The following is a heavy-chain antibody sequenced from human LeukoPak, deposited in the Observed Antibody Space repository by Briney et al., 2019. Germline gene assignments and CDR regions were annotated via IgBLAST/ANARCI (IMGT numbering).Heavy chain of an antibody. CDR1: GFTFSSTS. CDR3: GRLAHNAWYAIDF. Sequence: PGGSLRLSCAASGFTFSSTSMTWVRQAPGKGLEWLANILPDGSQKYYADSVKGRFTISRDNPKNSLYLQINNLKAEDTAVYYCGRLAHNAWYAIDFWGQGALVTVSS. D-gene: IGHD6-13*01. J-gene: IGHJ4*02. CDR2: ILPDGSQK. V-gene: IGHV3-7*01.